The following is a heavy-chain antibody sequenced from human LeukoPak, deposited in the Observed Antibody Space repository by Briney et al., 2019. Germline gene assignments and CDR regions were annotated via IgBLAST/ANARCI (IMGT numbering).Heavy chain of an antibody. Sequence: ASVKVSCKASGYTFTSYGISWVRQAPGQGLEWMGWISAYNGNTNYAQKLQGRVTMTTDTSTSTAYMELRSLRSDDTAVYYCARDLNTMVRGFWNYYYYGMDVWAKGPRSPSP. CDR3: ARDLNTMVRGFWNYYYYGMDV. V-gene: IGHV1-18*01. J-gene: IGHJ6*02. CDR1: GYTFTSYG. D-gene: IGHD3-10*01. CDR2: ISAYNGNT.